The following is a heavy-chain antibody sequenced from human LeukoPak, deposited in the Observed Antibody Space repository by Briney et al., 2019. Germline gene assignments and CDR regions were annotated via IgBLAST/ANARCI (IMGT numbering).Heavy chain of an antibody. CDR1: GFTFSSYW. V-gene: IGHV3-7*01. D-gene: IGHD6-13*01. Sequence: GGSLGLSCAASGFTFSSYWMSWVRQAPGKGLEWVANIKQDGSEKYYVDSVKGRFTISRDNAKNSLYLQMNSLRAEDTAVYYCARVPPRRAAGFDYWGQGTLVTVSS. CDR2: IKQDGSEK. CDR3: ARVPPRRAAGFDY. J-gene: IGHJ4*02.